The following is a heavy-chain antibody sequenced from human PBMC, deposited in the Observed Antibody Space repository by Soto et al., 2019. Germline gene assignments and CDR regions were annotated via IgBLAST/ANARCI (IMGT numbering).Heavy chain of an antibody. CDR1: GFTFSSYG. J-gene: IGHJ5*02. CDR2: ISYDGSNK. Sequence: QVQLVESGGGVVQPGRSLRLSCAASGFTFSSYGMHWVRQAPGKGLEWVAVISYDGSNKYYADSVKGRFTISRDNSKNTLDLQMNSLRAEDTAVYYCAKDRVAARPGNWVDPWGQGTLVTVSS. D-gene: IGHD6-6*01. V-gene: IGHV3-30*18. CDR3: AKDRVAARPGNWVDP.